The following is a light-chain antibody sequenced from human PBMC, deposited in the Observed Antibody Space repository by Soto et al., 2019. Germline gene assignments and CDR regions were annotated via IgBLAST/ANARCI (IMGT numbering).Light chain of an antibody. J-gene: IGLJ1*01. V-gene: IGLV2-23*02. Sequence: QSALTQPASVSGSPGQSITISCTGTSSDVGTYNFVSWYQQHPGKAPKLIIYEVSKRPSGVSNGFSGSKSGNTASLTISGLQAEDEADYYCCSYAGSSTYVFGPGTKLTVL. CDR2: EVS. CDR3: CSYAGSSTYV. CDR1: SSDVGTYNF.